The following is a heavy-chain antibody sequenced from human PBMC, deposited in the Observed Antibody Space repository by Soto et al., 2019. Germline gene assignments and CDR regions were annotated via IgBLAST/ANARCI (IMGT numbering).Heavy chain of an antibody. D-gene: IGHD3-3*01. J-gene: IGHJ3*02. Sequence: QLHLVQSGAVVKKPGASVTVSCSASGYPVTAYYMHWVRQAPGRGLEWVGGINPATGAAKYTQTSQGRVTMTRDTATRRVFTELRGVTYEDKAVFFCARGGGVGVAGSAAFDMWGQGTLVTVSS. V-gene: IGHV1-2*02. CDR1: GYPVTAYY. CDR2: INPATGAA. CDR3: ARGGGVGVAGSAAFDM.